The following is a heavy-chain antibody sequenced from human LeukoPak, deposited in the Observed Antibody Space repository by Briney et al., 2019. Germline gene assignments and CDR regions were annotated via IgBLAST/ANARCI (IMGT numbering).Heavy chain of an antibody. V-gene: IGHV4-59*08. CDR1: GGSISSYY. D-gene: IGHD2-15*01. CDR3: ARLVVVNAFDI. Sequence: SETLSLTCTVSGGSISSYYWTWIRQPPGKGLEWIGYIYYSGSTNYNPSLKSRVTISVDTSKNQFSLKLSSVTAADTAVYYCARLVVVNAFDIWGQGTMVTVSS. J-gene: IGHJ3*02. CDR2: IYYSGST.